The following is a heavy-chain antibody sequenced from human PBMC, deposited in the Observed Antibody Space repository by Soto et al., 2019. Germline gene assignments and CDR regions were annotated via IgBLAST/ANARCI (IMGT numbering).Heavy chain of an antibody. CDR3: ARAHGIAAHYGMDV. J-gene: IGHJ6*02. V-gene: IGHV3-30-3*01. Sequence: GGSLRLSCAASGFTFSSYAMHWVRQAPGKGLEGVAVISYDGSNKYYADSVKGRFTISRDNSKNTLYLQMNSLRAEDTAVYYCARAHGIAAHYGMDVWGQGTTVTVSS. D-gene: IGHD6-6*01. CDR2: ISYDGSNK. CDR1: GFTFSSYA.